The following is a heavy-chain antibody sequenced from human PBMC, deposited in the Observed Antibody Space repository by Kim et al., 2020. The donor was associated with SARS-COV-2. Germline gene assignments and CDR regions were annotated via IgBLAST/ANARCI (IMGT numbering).Heavy chain of an antibody. Sequence: SETLSLTCTVSGGSVSSGIYYWSWIRQPPGKGLEWIGYIYNSGSTDYNPSLKSRITISVDTSKNQFSLRLTSVTAADTAVYYCARDQVPPGGGIDSWGQGTLVTVST. CDR2: IYNSGST. V-gene: IGHV4-61*01. J-gene: IGHJ4*02. CDR1: GGSVSSGIYY. CDR3: ARDQVPPGGGIDS. D-gene: IGHD2-2*01.